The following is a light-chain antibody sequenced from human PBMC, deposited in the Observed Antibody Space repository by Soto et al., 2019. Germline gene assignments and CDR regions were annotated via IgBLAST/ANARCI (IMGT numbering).Light chain of an antibody. J-gene: IGKJ5*01. CDR1: QTVSSN. Sequence: EIVMTQSPDTLSLSPGETATLSCRASQTVSSNYLAWYQQKPGQAPRLLIYGISTRATDIPARFSGSGSGTEFTLTISSLESEDFAVYYCQQYTQWPITFGQGTRLEIK. CDR2: GIS. V-gene: IGKV3D-15*01. CDR3: QQYTQWPIT.